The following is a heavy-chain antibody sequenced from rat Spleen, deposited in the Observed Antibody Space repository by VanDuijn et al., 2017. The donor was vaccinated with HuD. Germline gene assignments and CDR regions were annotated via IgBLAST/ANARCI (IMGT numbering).Heavy chain of an antibody. D-gene: IGHD1-4*01. CDR1: GFSLTSYH. J-gene: IGHJ3*01. CDR3: TRESLPGFNSHWFVS. Sequence: QVQLKESGPGLVKPSETLSLTCTVSGFSLTSYHVSWVRQPPGKGLEWMGIIWGDGSTAYNSALKSRLSISRDTSKSQVFLKMNSLQTEDTATYFCTRESLPGFNSHWFVSWGQGTLVTVSS. V-gene: IGHV2-32*01. CDR2: IWGDGST.